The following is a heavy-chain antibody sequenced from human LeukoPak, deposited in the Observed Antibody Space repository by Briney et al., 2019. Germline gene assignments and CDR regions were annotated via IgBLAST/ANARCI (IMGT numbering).Heavy chain of an antibody. CDR2: IKEDGSDK. V-gene: IGHV3-7*05. D-gene: IGHD2/OR15-2a*01. Sequence: GGSLRLSCTASGFTFSSCWMRWVRQAPGKGQELVASIKEDGSDKHYVASVKGRFTISRDNAKNSLYLQMNSLRAEDTAIYYCARDVKWGQGTLVTVSS. CDR1: GFTFSSCW. CDR3: ARDVK. J-gene: IGHJ4*02.